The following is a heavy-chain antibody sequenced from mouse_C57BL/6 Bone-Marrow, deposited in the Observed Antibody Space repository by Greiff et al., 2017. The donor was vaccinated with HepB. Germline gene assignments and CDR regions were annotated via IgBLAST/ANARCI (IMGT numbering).Heavy chain of an antibody. CDR2: IYPRSGNT. CDR1: GYTFTSYG. J-gene: IGHJ3*01. Sequence: VQLQQSGAELARPGASVKLSCKASGYTFTSYGISWVKQRTGQGLEWIGEIYPRSGNTYYNEKFKGKATLTADKSSSTAYMELRRLTSEDSAVYFCARSRAYWGQGTLVTVSA. CDR3: ARSRAY. V-gene: IGHV1-81*01.